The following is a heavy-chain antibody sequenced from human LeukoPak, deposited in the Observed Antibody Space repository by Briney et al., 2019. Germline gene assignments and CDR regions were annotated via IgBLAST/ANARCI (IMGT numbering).Heavy chain of an antibody. CDR2: IWYDGNNK. CDR3: AKDTKRYCTSTRCSITDH. D-gene: IGHD2-2*01. V-gene: IGHV3-33*06. Sequence: GTSLRLSCAASGFTFSSYGMHWVRQAPAKGLEWVAIIWYDGNNKYHADSVRGRFTISRDNSKNTLYLQMNSLRAEDTAVYYCAKDTKRYCTSTRCSITDHWGQGTLVTVSS. J-gene: IGHJ4*02. CDR1: GFTFSSYG.